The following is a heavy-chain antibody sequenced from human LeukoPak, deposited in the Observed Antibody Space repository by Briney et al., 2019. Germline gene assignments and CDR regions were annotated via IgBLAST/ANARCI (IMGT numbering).Heavy chain of an antibody. Sequence: GGSLRLSCAASGFTFSSYWMHWVRQAPGKGLVWVSRINSDGSTTYYADSVKGRFTISRDNAKSTLYLQLSSLRAEDTAVYYCARGNYYGMDVWGQGTTVTVSS. V-gene: IGHV3-74*01. CDR3: ARGNYYGMDV. CDR2: INSDGSTT. J-gene: IGHJ6*02. CDR1: GFTFSSYW.